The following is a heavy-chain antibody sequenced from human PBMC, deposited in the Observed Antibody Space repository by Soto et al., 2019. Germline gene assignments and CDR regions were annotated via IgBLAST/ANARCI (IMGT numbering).Heavy chain of an antibody. CDR2: IYYSGST. Sequence: PLETLSLTCTVSGGSISSGGYYWSWIRQHPGKGLEWIGYIYYSGSTYYNPSLKSRVTISVDTSKNQFSLKLTSVTAADTAVYYCARGWPHLRGLHFFDFWGQGTLVTVSS. CDR1: GGSISSGGYY. D-gene: IGHD5-12*01. J-gene: IGHJ4*02. V-gene: IGHV4-61*08. CDR3: ARGWPHLRGLHFFDF.